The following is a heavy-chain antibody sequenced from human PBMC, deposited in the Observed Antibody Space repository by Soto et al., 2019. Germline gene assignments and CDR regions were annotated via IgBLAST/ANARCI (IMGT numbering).Heavy chain of an antibody. CDR2: VSYDEITK. V-gene: IGHV3-30*18. CDR1: GFTFSSYG. CDR3: AKPLGLLRRAMAQGSDY. D-gene: IGHD5-18*01. Sequence: HPGGSLRLSCAASGFTFSSYGMNWVRQAPGKGLEWVAVVSYDEITKYYADSVKGRFTISRDNSKNTVYLQMNSRRPEDTAVYYCAKPLGLLRRAMAQGSDYWGQGTLVTVPS. J-gene: IGHJ4*02.